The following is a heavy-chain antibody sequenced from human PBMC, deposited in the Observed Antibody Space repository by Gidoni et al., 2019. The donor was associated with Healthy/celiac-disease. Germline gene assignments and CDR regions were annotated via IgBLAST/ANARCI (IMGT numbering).Heavy chain of an antibody. Sequence: QVQLQESGPGLVKPSETLSLTRTVSGGSSSSYYWSWIRQPPGKGLEWIGYIYYSGSTNYHPSLKSRVTISVDTSKNQFSLKLSSVTAADTAVYYCATGYYYGSGADAFDIWGQGTMVTVSS. J-gene: IGHJ3*02. D-gene: IGHD3-10*01. CDR2: IYYSGST. CDR1: GGSSSSYY. CDR3: ATGYYYGSGADAFDI. V-gene: IGHV4-59*01.